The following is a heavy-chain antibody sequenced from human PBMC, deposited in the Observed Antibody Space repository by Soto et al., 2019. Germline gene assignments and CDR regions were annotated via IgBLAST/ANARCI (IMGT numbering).Heavy chain of an antibody. Sequence: GASVKVSCKTSGYTFTSYSIHWVRQAPGESLEWMGWINTGKDNTEYSQKFQGRVSITRDTSATTAYMELSSLRSEDTAVYFCARGACSGGGCYSFYFDYWGQGTLVTVSS. CDR1: GYTFTSYS. D-gene: IGHD2-15*01. V-gene: IGHV1-3*04. CDR2: INTGKDNT. CDR3: ARGACSGGGCYSFYFDY. J-gene: IGHJ4*02.